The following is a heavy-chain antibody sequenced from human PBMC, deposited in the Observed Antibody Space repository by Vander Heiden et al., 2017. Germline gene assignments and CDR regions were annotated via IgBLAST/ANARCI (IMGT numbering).Heavy chain of an antibody. D-gene: IGHD3-10*01. Sequence: VQLVESGGGVVQPGRSLRLSCAASGFPLRNYGIHWVRQAPGKGLEWVAVTWYDGSRKYFADPVQDRFSISRDNSKVFLQMNSLRAEDTAVYYCARDGRVRGIIIRPYYYYGMDVWGQGTAVTVSS. CDR1: GFPLRNYG. J-gene: IGHJ6*02. CDR3: ARDGRVRGIIIRPYYYYGMDV. CDR2: TWYDGSRK. V-gene: IGHV3-33*01.